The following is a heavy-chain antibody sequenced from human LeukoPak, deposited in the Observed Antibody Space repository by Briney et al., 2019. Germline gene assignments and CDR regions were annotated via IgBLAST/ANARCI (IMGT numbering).Heavy chain of an antibody. CDR1: GFTFSSYG. Sequence: GGSLRLSCAASGFTFSSYGMHWVRQAPGKGLEWVAVISYDGSNKYYADSVKGRFTISRDNSKNTLYLQMNSLRAEDTAVCYCAKDLYTMVRGVAFDYWGQGTLVTVSS. CDR2: ISYDGSNK. D-gene: IGHD3-10*01. CDR3: AKDLYTMVRGVAFDY. V-gene: IGHV3-30*18. J-gene: IGHJ4*02.